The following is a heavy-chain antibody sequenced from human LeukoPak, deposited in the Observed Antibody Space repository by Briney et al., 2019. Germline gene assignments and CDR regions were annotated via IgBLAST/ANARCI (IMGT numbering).Heavy chain of an antibody. D-gene: IGHD3-9*01. CDR1: GYTFTIEG. J-gene: IGHJ5*02. CDR2: ISAYNGNT. CDR3: ARDVAFSYYDIWRLGFAP. Sequence: AAVTVSYKASGYTFTIEGGRWVGQGPGQGIGRMGWISAYNGNTNYAQKLQGRVTMPTDTSTSTAYMELRSLRSDDTAVYYCARDVAFSYYDIWRLGFAPWRQGTLVTVSS. V-gene: IGHV1-18*01.